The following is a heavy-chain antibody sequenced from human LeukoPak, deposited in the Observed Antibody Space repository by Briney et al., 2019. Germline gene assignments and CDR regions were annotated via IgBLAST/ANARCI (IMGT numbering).Heavy chain of an antibody. J-gene: IGHJ4*02. CDR2: ISWNSGSI. CDR1: GFTFDDYA. V-gene: IGHV3-9*03. CDR3: AKGSGGGYDRRFDY. Sequence: PGGSLRLSCAASGFTFDDYAMHWVRQAPGKGLEWVSGISWNSGSIGYADSVKGRFTISRDNAKNSLYLQMNSLRAEDMALYYCAKGSGGGYDRRFDYWGQGTLVTVSS. D-gene: IGHD5-12*01.